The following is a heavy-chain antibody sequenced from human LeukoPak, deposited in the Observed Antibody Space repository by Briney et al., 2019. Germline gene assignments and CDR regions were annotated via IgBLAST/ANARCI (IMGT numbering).Heavy chain of an antibody. V-gene: IGHV3-74*01. D-gene: IGHD4-23*01. Sequence: PGGSLRLSSAASGFTFSSYWMNWVRLAPGKGLVWVSRIASDGSSTTYADSVKGRFSISRDNAKNTLYLQMNSLRVEDTAVYYCARGRPHGNDYWGQGTLVTVSS. CDR2: IASDGSST. J-gene: IGHJ4*02. CDR3: ARGRPHGNDY. CDR1: GFTFSSYW.